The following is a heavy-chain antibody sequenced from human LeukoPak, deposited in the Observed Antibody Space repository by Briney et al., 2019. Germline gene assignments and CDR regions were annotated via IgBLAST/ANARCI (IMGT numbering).Heavy chain of an antibody. CDR1: RFTFGDYS. D-gene: IGHD2-15*01. V-gene: IGHV3-7*01. CDR3: ARDRCSGGSCSDWFDP. J-gene: IGHJ5*02. Sequence: GGSLRLSCTASRFTFGDYSMNWVRQAPGKGLEWVANIKQDGSEKYYVDSVRGRFTISRDNAKNSLYLQMNSLRAEDTAVYYCARDRCSGGSCSDWFDPWGQGTLVTVSS. CDR2: IKQDGSEK.